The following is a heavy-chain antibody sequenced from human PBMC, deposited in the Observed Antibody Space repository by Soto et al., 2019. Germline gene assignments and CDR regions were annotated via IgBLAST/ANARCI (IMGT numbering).Heavy chain of an antibody. Sequence: EVQLLEAGGGLVQPGGSLRLSCAASGCTFSRYALSLVRQAPGKGPGWGSDISGSGVRTYYADSEKGRFTSSRDNYKNTLYLQMNSLRAEDTAVYYCAKGRGSGWTTGWFDPWGQGTLVTVSS. D-gene: IGHD6-19*01. CDR3: AKGRGSGWTTGWFDP. V-gene: IGHV3-23*01. J-gene: IGHJ5*02. CDR1: GCTFSRYA. CDR2: ISGSGVRT.